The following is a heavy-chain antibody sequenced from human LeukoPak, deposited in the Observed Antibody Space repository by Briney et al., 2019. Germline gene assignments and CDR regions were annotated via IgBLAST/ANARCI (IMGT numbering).Heavy chain of an antibody. J-gene: IGHJ4*02. CDR1: GFTFSSYS. CDR3: ARVGAANFDY. CDR2: ISSSSSTI. D-gene: IGHD2-15*01. V-gene: IGHV3-48*01. Sequence: GGSLRLSCAASGFTFSSYSMNWVRQAPGKGLEWVSYISSSSSTIYYADSVKGRFTISRDNAKNSLYLQMNSLRAEDTAVYYCARVGAANFDYWGQGTLVTVSS.